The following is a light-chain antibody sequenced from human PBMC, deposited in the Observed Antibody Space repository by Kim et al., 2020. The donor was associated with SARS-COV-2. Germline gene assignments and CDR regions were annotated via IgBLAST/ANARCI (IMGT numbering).Light chain of an antibody. V-gene: IGKV3-15*01. CDR1: QSVSSK. J-gene: IGKJ2*01. CDR2: GAF. CDR3: QQYKNWPYT. Sequence: VSPGERATLSSRASQSVSSKLAWYQQKPGQAPRLLIYGAFTRATGIPARFSGSGSGTEFTLTINSLQYEDFAVYYCQQYKNWPYTFGQGTKLEI.